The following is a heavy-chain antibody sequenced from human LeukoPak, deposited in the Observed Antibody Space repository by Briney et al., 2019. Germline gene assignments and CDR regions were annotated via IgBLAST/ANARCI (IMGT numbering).Heavy chain of an antibody. Sequence: GGSLRLSCAASGFMFGKSWMTWVRQAPGKGLEWVANINKDEREKNYEDSVRGRFTISRDNAKNSLYLQMNSLRVEDSAVYYCARGSSPSSGSIYYDSFDLWGQGTMVTVSP. J-gene: IGHJ3*01. CDR3: ARGSSPSSGSIYYDSFDL. CDR2: INKDEREK. CDR1: GFMFGKSW. D-gene: IGHD5/OR15-5a*01. V-gene: IGHV3-7*01.